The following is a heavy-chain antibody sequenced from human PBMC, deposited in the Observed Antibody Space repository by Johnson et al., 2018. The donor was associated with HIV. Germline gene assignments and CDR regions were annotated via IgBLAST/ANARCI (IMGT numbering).Heavy chain of an antibody. V-gene: IGHV3-30*18. D-gene: IGHD4-23*01. CDR3: AKDSGVATLVTGAFDI. Sequence: QVQLVESGGGVVQPGRSLRLSCAASGFTFSSYGMHWVRQAPGKGLEWVAVISYDGSNKYYADSVKGRLTISRDNSKNTLYLQMNSLRAEDTAVYYCAKDSGVATLVTGAFDIWGQGTMVTVSS. J-gene: IGHJ3*02. CDR2: ISYDGSNK. CDR1: GFTFSSYG.